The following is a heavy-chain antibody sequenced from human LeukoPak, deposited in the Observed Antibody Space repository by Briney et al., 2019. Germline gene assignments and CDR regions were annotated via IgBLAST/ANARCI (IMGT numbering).Heavy chain of an antibody. Sequence: GESLKISCKGSEYNFTSYWIAWVRQMPGKGLEWMGIIYPGDSDTRYSPSFQGQVTISADKSISTAYLQWSSLRASDTAMYYCARPTGTKSEFDYWGQGTLVTVSS. D-gene: IGHD1-1*01. CDR3: ARPTGTKSEFDY. CDR2: IYPGDSDT. CDR1: EYNFTSYW. J-gene: IGHJ4*02. V-gene: IGHV5-51*01.